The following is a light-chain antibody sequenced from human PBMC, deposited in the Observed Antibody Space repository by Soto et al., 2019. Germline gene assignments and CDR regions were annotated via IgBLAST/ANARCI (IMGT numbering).Light chain of an antibody. CDR1: QSVSNN. CDR3: QQHNNYPYT. Sequence: EIVMTQSPATLSVSPGERATLSCRASQSVSNNLAWYQQKHGQAPRLLFYGASTRASGIPARFSGSGSGTEFTLTISSLQSEDFATYYCQQHNNYPYTFGQGTKLEIK. J-gene: IGKJ2*01. V-gene: IGKV3-15*01. CDR2: GAS.